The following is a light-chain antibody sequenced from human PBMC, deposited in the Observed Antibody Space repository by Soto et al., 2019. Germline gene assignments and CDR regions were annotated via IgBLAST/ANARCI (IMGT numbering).Light chain of an antibody. CDR3: CSDAGNYTFV. CDR1: SSDVGGYNY. Sequence: QSALTQPRSVSGSPGQSVTISCTGNSSDVGGYNYVSWYQQHPGKAPKLMIYAVSKRPSGVPDRFSGSKSGNTASLTISGLQAEDDADYYCCSDAGNYTFVFGGGTKLTVL. J-gene: IGLJ2*01. CDR2: AVS. V-gene: IGLV2-11*01.